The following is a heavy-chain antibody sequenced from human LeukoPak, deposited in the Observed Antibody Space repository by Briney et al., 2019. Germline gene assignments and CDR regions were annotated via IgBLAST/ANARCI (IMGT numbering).Heavy chain of an antibody. Sequence: PSENLSLTCPLSSRSLSSGVYYWHWIRQHPGKGLQWIGYIYYSRSTYYNPSLKSRLTISVDTSKTQFSLDLSSVTAADTAVYYCARGVRWLQLSYFAYWGQGTLVTVSS. CDR3: ARGVRWLQLSYFAY. J-gene: IGHJ4*02. CDR1: SRSLSSGVYY. V-gene: IGHV4-31*03. D-gene: IGHD5-24*01. CDR2: IYYSRST.